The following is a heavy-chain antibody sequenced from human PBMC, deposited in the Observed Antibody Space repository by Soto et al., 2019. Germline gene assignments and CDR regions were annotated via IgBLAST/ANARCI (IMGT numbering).Heavy chain of an antibody. CDR2: IYPADSDT. CDR3: ARLYSGIGTTPDNYGMDV. J-gene: IGHJ6*02. Sequence: HGESLKISCKGSGYSFTSYWIGWVRQMPGKGLEWMGIIYPADSDTRYSPSFQGQVTISADKSISTAYLQWSSLKASDTAMYYCARLYSGIGTTPDNYGMDVWGQGTTVTVSS. CDR1: GYSFTSYW. D-gene: IGHD1-1*01. V-gene: IGHV5-51*01.